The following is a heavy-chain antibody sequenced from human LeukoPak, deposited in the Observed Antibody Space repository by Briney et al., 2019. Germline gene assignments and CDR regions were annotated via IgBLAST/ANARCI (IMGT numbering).Heavy chain of an antibody. Sequence: SETLSLTCAVSGGSISSSNWWSWVRQPPGKGLEWIGEIYHSGSTNYNPSLKSRVTISVDKSKNQFSLKLSSVTAADTAVYYCATKGSSPYYYGMDVWGQGTLVTVSS. V-gene: IGHV4-4*02. CDR2: IYHSGST. D-gene: IGHD6-13*01. CDR3: ATKGSSPYYYGMDV. CDR1: GGSISSSNW. J-gene: IGHJ6*02.